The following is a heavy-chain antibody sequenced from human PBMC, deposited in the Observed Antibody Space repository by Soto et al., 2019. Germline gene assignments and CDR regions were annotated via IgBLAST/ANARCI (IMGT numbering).Heavy chain of an antibody. CDR1: GFAFSSYW. V-gene: IGHV3-7*01. Sequence: GGSLRLSCAASGFAFSSYWMSWFRQAPGKGLEWVANIKQDGSEKYYVDSVKGRFTISRDNAKNSLYLQMNSLRAEDTAVYYCARIGRDGYNYNYYYGMDVWGQGTTVTVSS. CDR2: IKQDGSEK. J-gene: IGHJ6*02. CDR3: ARIGRDGYNYNYYYGMDV. D-gene: IGHD5-12*01.